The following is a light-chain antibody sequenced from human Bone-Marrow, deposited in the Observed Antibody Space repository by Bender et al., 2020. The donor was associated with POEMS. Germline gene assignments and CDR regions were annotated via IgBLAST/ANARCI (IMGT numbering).Light chain of an antibody. V-gene: IGLV3-21*02. CDR2: DDS. J-gene: IGLJ2*01. CDR1: DIRSKS. CDR3: QLWDNSRAHPYVI. Sequence: SYVLTQSPSVSVPPGQTARLTCGGDDIRSKSVHWYQQKPGQAPVLVVYDDSDRPSGIPQRFSGSNFGNTATLTISRVEAGDEADYFCQLWDNSRAHPYVIFGGGTKLTVL.